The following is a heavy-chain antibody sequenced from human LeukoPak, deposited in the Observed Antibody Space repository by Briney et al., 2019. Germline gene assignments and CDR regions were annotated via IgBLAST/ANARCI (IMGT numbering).Heavy chain of an antibody. CDR3: AREWAVASSGWSNYYYGMDV. CDR1: GYTFTSYG. CDR2: ISAYNGNT. D-gene: IGHD6-19*01. Sequence: GASVKVSCKASGYTFTSYGISWVRQAPGQGLEWMGWISAYNGNTNYAQKLQGRVTMTTDTSTSTAYMELRSLRSDDTAVYYCAREWAVASSGWSNYYYGMDVWRQGPTVTVSS. J-gene: IGHJ6*02. V-gene: IGHV1-18*01.